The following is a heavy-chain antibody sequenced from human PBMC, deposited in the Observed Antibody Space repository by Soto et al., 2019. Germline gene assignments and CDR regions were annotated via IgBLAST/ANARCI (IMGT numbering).Heavy chain of an antibody. J-gene: IGHJ5*02. CDR3: ARVTTVTTNDWCDP. CDR2: IYYSGST. D-gene: IGHD4-17*01. CDR1: GGSISSYY. Sequence: QVQLQESGPGLVKPSETLALTCTVSGGSISSYYWSWIRQPPGKGLEWIGYIYYSGSTNYNPSRKGRVTISVDPSKYQFSLKLSAVTPADTALYYCARVTTVTTNDWCDPWGQGTLVTVSS. V-gene: IGHV4-59*01.